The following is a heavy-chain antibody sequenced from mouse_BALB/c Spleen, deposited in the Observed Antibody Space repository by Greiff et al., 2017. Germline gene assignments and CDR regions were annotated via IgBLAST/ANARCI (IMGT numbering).Heavy chain of an antibody. J-gene: IGHJ3*01. Sequence: QVQLKESGPGLVAPSQSLSITCTVSGFSLTSYDISWIRQPPGKGLEWLGVIWTGGGTNYNSAFMSRLSISKDNSKSQVFLKMNSLQTDDTAIYYCVRGGNYGEFAYWGQGTLVTVSA. D-gene: IGHD2-1*01. V-gene: IGHV2-9-2*01. CDR2: IWTGGGT. CDR1: GFSLTSYD. CDR3: VRGGNYGEFAY.